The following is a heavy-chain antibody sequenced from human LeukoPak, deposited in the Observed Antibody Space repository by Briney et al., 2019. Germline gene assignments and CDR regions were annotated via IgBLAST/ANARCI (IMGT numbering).Heavy chain of an antibody. CDR2: IYYSGST. D-gene: IGHD1-26*01. CDR1: GGSFSGYY. V-gene: IGHV4-59*08. Sequence: SETLSLTCAVYGGSFSGYYWSWIRQPPGKGLEWIGYIYYSGSTNYNPSLKSRVTISVDTSKNQFSLKLSSVTAADTAVYYCARHPPKWELLRGRAFDIWGQGTMVTVSS. CDR3: ARHPPKWELLRGRAFDI. J-gene: IGHJ3*02.